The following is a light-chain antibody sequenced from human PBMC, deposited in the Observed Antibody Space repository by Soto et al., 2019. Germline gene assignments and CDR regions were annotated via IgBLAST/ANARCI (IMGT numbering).Light chain of an antibody. J-gene: IGLJ1*01. V-gene: IGLV2-8*01. CDR2: DVT. Sequence: QSVLTQPPSASGSPGQSVTISCTGTSSDVGRSNYVSWYQHHPGKVPKLMIYDVTKRPSGVPDRFSGSKSGNTASLTVSGLQAEDEAYYYCTSYAGNKSPYVFGTGTKLTVL. CDR1: SSDVGRSNY. CDR3: TSYAGNKSPYV.